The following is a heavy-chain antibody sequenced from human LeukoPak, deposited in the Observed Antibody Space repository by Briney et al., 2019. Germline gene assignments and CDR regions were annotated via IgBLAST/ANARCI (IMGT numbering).Heavy chain of an antibody. D-gene: IGHD4-11*01. Sequence: GGSLRLSCAASGFTFSSYEMNWVRQAPGKGLEWVSYISSSGSTIYYADSVKGRFTVSRDNVKDSLYLQMNSLRDEDTAVYYCARDLISGDYTFDYWGQGALVTVSS. V-gene: IGHV3-48*03. CDR2: ISSSGSTI. CDR3: ARDLISGDYTFDY. CDR1: GFTFSSYE. J-gene: IGHJ4*02.